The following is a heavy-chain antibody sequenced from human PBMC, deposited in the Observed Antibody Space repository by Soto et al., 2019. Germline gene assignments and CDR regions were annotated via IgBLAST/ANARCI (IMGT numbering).Heavy chain of an antibody. V-gene: IGHV1-18*01. CDR3: ARNYDFWSGYYIRGAPASSYGMGV. Sequence: ASVKVSCKASGYTFTSYGISWVRQAPGQGLEWMGWISAYNGNTNYAQKLQGRVTMTTDTSTSTAYMELRSLRSGDTAVYYCARNYDFWSGYYIRGAPASSYGMGVWGQGTTVTVSS. CDR2: ISAYNGNT. CDR1: GYTFTSYG. J-gene: IGHJ6*02. D-gene: IGHD3-3*01.